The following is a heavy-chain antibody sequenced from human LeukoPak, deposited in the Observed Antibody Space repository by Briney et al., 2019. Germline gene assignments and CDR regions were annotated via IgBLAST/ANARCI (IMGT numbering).Heavy chain of an antibody. D-gene: IGHD3-10*01. V-gene: IGHV4-30-4*01. CDR3: ARDLWFGEYNWFDP. J-gene: IGHJ5*02. Sequence: SQTLSLTCTVSGGSISSGDYFWSWIRQPPGKGLEWIGYIYYSGSTYYNPSLKSRVTISLDTSKDRFSLRLSSVTAADTAVYYCARDLWFGEYNWFDPWGQGTLVTVSS. CDR1: GGSISSGDYF. CDR2: IYYSGST.